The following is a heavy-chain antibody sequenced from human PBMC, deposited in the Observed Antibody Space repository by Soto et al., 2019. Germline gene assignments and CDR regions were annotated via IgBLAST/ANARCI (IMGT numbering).Heavy chain of an antibody. CDR2: ISSSGRTI. CDR1: GFTFSSYE. D-gene: IGHD3-22*01. V-gene: IGHV3-48*03. Sequence: GSLRLSCAASGFTFSSYEMSWVRQAPGKGLEWVSYISSSGRTIYDAESVKGRFTISRDNAKNSLYLQMNSLRVEDTAVYYCTRLYYFDSNGYNYGAFDIWGQGTMVTVS. CDR3: TRLYYFDSNGYNYGAFDI. J-gene: IGHJ3*02.